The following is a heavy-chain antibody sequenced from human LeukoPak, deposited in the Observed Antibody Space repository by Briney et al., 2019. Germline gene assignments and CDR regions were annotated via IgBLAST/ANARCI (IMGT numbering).Heavy chain of an antibody. Sequence: GGSLRLSCAASGFTFSSYWMHWVRQAPGKGLVWVSRINTDWSSTSYADSVRGRFTISRDNAQTTLYLQMNSLRAEATAVYYCAALRFLERPGWGQGTLVTVSS. CDR1: GFTFSSYW. D-gene: IGHD3-3*01. CDR3: AALRFLERPG. V-gene: IGHV3-74*01. CDR2: INTDWSST. J-gene: IGHJ4*02.